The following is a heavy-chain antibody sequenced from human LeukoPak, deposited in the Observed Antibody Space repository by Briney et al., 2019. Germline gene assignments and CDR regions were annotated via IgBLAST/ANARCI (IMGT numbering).Heavy chain of an antibody. CDR2: IYHSGST. CDR1: GGSISSSSYY. CDR3: ARSLSVRPY. D-gene: IGHD2-8*01. Sequence: SETLSLTCTVSGGSISSSSYYWGWIRQPPGKGLEWIGEIYHSGSTNYNPSLKSRVTISVDKSKNQFSLKLSSVTAADTAVYYCARSLSVRPYWGQGTLVTVSS. J-gene: IGHJ4*02. V-gene: IGHV4-39*07.